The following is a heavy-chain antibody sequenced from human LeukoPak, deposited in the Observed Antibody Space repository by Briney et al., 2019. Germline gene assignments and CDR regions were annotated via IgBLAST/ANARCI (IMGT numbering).Heavy chain of an antibody. CDR1: GFTLSSYW. CDR2: INSDGSIT. CDR3: AKFSDPGG. Sequence: PGGSLRLSCAASGFTLSSYWMYWVRQAPGKGLVWVSNINSDGSITRYADSVKGRFTISRDNTKNTLYLQMNSLRAEDTAVYYCAKFSDPGGWGQGTLVTVSS. V-gene: IGHV3-74*01. J-gene: IGHJ4*02. D-gene: IGHD3-10*01.